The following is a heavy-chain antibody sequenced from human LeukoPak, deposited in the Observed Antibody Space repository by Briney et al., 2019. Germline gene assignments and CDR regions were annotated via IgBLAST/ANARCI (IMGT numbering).Heavy chain of an antibody. D-gene: IGHD5-18*01. J-gene: IGHJ4*02. CDR2: IYYSGST. CDR1: GGSISSSSYY. CDR3: ARGYGFDY. Sequence: KPSETLSLTCTVSGGSISSSSYYWGWIRQPPGKGLEWIGYIYYSGSTNYNPSLKSRVTIVDTSKNQFSLKLSSVTAADTAVYYCARGYGFDYWGQGTLVTVSS. V-gene: IGHV4-61*05.